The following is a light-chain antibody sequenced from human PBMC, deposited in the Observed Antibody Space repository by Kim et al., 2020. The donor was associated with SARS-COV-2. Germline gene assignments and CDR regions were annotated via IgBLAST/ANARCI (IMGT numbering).Light chain of an antibody. CDR2: DVS. J-gene: IGLJ1*01. CDR3: SSYTSSSTYV. CDR1: SSDVGGYNY. V-gene: IGLV2-14*03. Sequence: GQSITISCTGTSSDVGGYNYVSWYQQHPGKDPKLMIYDVSNRPSGVSYRFSGSKSGNTASLTISGLQAEDEADYYCSSYTSSSTYVFGTGTQLTVL.